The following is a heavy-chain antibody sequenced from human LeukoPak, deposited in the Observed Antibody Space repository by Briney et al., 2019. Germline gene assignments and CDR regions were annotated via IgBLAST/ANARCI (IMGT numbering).Heavy chain of an antibody. V-gene: IGHV3-21*01. J-gene: IGHJ4*02. CDR2: IGPTGTER. Sequence: PGGSLRLSCAASGFTFSSCGFNWVRQAPGKGREWVSSIGPTGTERYYADSVRGRFTISRDNAKNSMYLQMDSLRDEDTAVYYCATETIGRHYDYWGQGTLLTVSS. D-gene: IGHD1-14*01. CDR3: ATETIGRHYDY. CDR1: GFTFSSCG.